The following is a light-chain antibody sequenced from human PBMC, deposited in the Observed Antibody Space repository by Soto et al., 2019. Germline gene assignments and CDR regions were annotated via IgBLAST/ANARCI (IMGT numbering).Light chain of an antibody. J-gene: IGKJ5*01. V-gene: IGKV3-20*01. CDR2: GAS. CDR1: QTVSSSY. CDR3: QQYGSSPLT. Sequence: IVMTQSPGTLILAQGESSTLSFTASQTVSSSYLAWYQQKPGQAPRLLIYGASSRATGIPDRFSGSGSGTDFTLTISRLEPEDLAVYYCQQYGSSPLTFGQGTRLEIK.